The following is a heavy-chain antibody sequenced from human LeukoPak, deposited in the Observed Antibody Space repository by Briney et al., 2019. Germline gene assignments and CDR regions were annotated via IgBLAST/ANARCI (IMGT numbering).Heavy chain of an antibody. J-gene: IGHJ4*02. CDR1: GYTFSIFS. D-gene: IGHD3-22*01. CDR2: ISVRSNYI. V-gene: IGHV3-21*01. Sequence: GGSLRLSCLASGYTFSIFSINWVRQAPGKGLEWVSSISVRSNYIYYADSVRGRFRISRDDARDSLFLEMNSLRAEDTAVYYCVRLRRNSDTSGFYYYYDFWGQGTLVTVSS. CDR3: VRLRRNSDTSGFYYYYDF.